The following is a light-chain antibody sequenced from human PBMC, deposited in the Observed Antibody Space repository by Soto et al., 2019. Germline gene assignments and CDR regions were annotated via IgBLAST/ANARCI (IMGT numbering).Light chain of an antibody. Sequence: QSVLTQPASVSGSPGQSITISCNGTSSDVGGFDYVSWYQQHPGKAPKLMIYEVSNRPSGVSNRFSGSKSGNTASLTISGLQADDEAEYYCSSYTTYSSLVVFGGGTKVTV. V-gene: IGLV2-14*01. CDR3: SSYTTYSSLVV. J-gene: IGLJ2*01. CDR2: EVS. CDR1: SSDVGGFDY.